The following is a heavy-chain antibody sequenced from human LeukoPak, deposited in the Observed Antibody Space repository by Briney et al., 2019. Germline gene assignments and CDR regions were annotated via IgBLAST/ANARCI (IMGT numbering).Heavy chain of an antibody. D-gene: IGHD2-2*01. CDR2: FHTAGDT. V-gene: IGHV3-13*01. CDR1: GFTFSNYD. Sequence: GGSLRLSWAASGFTFSNYDMHWVRQATGKGLEWVLAFHTAGDTHYSGYVKGRFATSRDNAKNSFYLQMNNLRAGDTAVYYCARGSCSSSRCYERLNGLDVWGQGTPVTVSS. CDR3: ARGSCSSSRCYERLNGLDV. J-gene: IGHJ6*02.